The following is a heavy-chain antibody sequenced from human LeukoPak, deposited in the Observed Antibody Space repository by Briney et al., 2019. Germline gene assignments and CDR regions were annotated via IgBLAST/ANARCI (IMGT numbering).Heavy chain of an antibody. D-gene: IGHD3-22*01. CDR2: IKQDGSEK. CDR3: ARRQGSYFDTSGYYYG. CDR1: GFTSSSYW. J-gene: IGHJ4*02. V-gene: IGHV3-7*01. Sequence: GGSLRLSCAASGFTSSSYWMSWVRQPPGKGLEWVANIKQDGSEKYYVDSVKGRFTISRDNAKNSLYLQMISLRAEDTAVYYCARRQGSYFDTSGYYYGWGQGTLVTVSS.